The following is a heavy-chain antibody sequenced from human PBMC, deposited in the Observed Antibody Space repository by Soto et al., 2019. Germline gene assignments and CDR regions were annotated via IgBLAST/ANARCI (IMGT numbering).Heavy chain of an antibody. Sequence: QVHLQEPGPGLVKPSETLSLTCAVSGASIGSGGWRSWVRQPPGKGLEWIDEIFHDGNTNYSPSLKSRATMSVDKSQNQFSVDVSSVTAADTAVYYCARHEGWTGPDQWGEGTLVTVSS. V-gene: IGHV4-4*02. D-gene: IGHD2-8*02. J-gene: IGHJ5*02. CDR2: IFHDGNT. CDR1: GASIGSGGW. CDR3: ARHEGWTGPDQ.